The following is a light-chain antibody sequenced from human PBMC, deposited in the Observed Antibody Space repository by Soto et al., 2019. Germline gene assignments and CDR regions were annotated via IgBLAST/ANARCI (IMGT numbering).Light chain of an antibody. CDR2: EVT. J-gene: IGLJ2*01. CDR3: CSYVATSTFV. V-gene: IGLV2-23*02. Sequence: QSVLTQPASVSGSPGQSITISCTGTSSDVGSYNLVSWYQQHPGKAPKLMIYEVTKRPSGVSNRFSGSKSGNTASLTISGLQAEDEAHYYCCSYVATSTFVFGGGTQLTVL. CDR1: SSDVGSYNL.